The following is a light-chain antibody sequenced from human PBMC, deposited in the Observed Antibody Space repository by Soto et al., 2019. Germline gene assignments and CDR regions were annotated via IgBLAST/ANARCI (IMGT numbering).Light chain of an antibody. Sequence: EIVLTQSPATLSLSPGERATLSCRASQSVSSYIAWYQQKPGQAPRLLIYGASNRATGIPDRFSGSGSGTDFTLTISRLEPEDFAVYYCQQYGSSGTFGQGTKVDIK. J-gene: IGKJ1*01. CDR3: QQYGSSGT. CDR1: QSVSSY. V-gene: IGKV3-20*01. CDR2: GAS.